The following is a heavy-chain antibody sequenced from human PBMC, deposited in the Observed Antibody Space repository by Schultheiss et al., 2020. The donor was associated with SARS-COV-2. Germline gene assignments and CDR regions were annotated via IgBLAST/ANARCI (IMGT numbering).Heavy chain of an antibody. CDR3: AGSVAGIDY. CDR1: QFTFNISW. CDR2: IKQDGSEK. J-gene: IGHJ4*02. V-gene: IGHV3-7*03. Sequence: GGSLRLSCAASQFTFNISWMSWVRQAPGKGLEWVANIKQDGSEKYYADSVKGRFTISRDNSKNTLYLQMNSLRAEDTAVYYCAGSVAGIDYWGQGTLVTVSS. D-gene: IGHD6-19*01.